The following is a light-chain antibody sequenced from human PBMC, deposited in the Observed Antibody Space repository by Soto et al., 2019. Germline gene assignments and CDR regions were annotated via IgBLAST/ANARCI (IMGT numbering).Light chain of an antibody. CDR1: QSISTW. Sequence: DIQMTQSPSTLSASVGDRVTITCRASQSISTWLAWYQQKPGKAPKLLIYKASSLRNGVPSRFRGSGYGTYCSLTIYSLQPDDFARYYCQQSNGYPHTFGHGTKLEIK. CDR2: KAS. CDR3: QQSNGYPHT. V-gene: IGKV1-5*03. J-gene: IGKJ2*01.